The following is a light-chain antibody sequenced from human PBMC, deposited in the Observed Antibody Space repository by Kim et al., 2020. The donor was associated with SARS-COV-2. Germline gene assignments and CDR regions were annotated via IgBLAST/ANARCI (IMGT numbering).Light chain of an antibody. V-gene: IGKV1-5*03. CDR2: KAS. CDR1: QSLGGW. Sequence: PASLGDRVTITCRASQSLGGWLAWYQQRPGKAPKLLIYKASTLESGVPSRFSGSGSGTEFTLTISSLQPDDFATYYCQQYNSPWTFGQGTKVEIK. CDR3: QQYNSPWT. J-gene: IGKJ1*01.